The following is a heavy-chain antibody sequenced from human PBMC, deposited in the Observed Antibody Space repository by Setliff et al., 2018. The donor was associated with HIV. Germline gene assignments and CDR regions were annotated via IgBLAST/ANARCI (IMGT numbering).Heavy chain of an antibody. J-gene: IGHJ1*01. V-gene: IGHV3-23*01. CDR1: GFTFSSYA. D-gene: IGHD4-17*01. Sequence: GVLRLSCAASGFTFSSYAMSWVRQAPGKGLEWVSAISGSGGSTYYADSVKGRFTISRDNSKNTLYLQMNSLRAEDTAVYYCANSGTTAIEYFQHWGQGTLVTVSS. CDR3: ANSGTTAIEYFQH. CDR2: ISGSGGST.